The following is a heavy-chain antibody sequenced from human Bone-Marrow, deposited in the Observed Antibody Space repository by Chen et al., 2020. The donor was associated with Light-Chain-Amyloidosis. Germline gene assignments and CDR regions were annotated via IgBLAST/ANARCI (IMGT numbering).Heavy chain of an antibody. J-gene: IGHJ4*02. CDR1: GYTFPNYW. Sequence: EVQLEQSGPEVKKPGKSLKISCKGSGYTFPNYWIGRVRQMPGKGLEWMGVIYPDDSDARYSPSFEGQVTISADKSITTAYLQWRSLKASDTAMYYCARRRDGYNFDYWGQGTLVTVSS. V-gene: IGHV5-51*01. CDR3: ARRRDGYNFDY. CDR2: IYPDDSDA. D-gene: IGHD5-12*01.